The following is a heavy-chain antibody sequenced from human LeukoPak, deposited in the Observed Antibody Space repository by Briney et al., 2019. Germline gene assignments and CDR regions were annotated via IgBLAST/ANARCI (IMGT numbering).Heavy chain of an antibody. Sequence: ASVKVSCKASGYTFTSYDINWVRQATGQGLEWMGWMNPNSGNTGYAQKFQGRVTMTRNTSISTAYMELSSLRSEDTAVYYCARGGVVVVATDYYYYYGMDVWGQGTTVTVSS. V-gene: IGHV1-8*01. J-gene: IGHJ6*02. CDR2: MNPNSGNT. CDR1: GYTFTSYD. CDR3: ARGGVVVVATDYYYYYGMDV. D-gene: IGHD2-15*01.